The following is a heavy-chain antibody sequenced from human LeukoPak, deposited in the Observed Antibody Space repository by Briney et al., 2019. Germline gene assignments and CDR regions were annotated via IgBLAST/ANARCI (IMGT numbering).Heavy chain of an antibody. V-gene: IGHV3-30*07. CDR3: VKNSGIWSF. CDR1: GFTFSSYA. D-gene: IGHD1-26*01. Sequence: PGRSLRLSCAASGFTFSSYAMHWVRQAPGKGLEWVAVISYDGSNKYYADSVKGRFTISRDNSKNTLYLQMTSLRVEDTATYYCVKNSGIWSFWGRGTLAAVSS. CDR2: ISYDGSNK. J-gene: IGHJ4*02.